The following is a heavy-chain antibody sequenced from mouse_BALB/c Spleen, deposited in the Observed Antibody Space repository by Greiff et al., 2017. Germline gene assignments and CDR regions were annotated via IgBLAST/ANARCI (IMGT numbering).Heavy chain of an antibody. D-gene: IGHD1-1*01. V-gene: IGHV1-82*01. CDR3: ARSLLRDAMDY. Sequence: QVQLKQSGPELVKPGASVKISCKASGYAFSSSWMNWVKQRPGQGLEWIGRIYPGDGDTNYNGKFKGKATLTADKSSSTAYMQLSSLTSVDSAVYFCARSLLRDAMDYWGQGTSVTVSS. CDR1: GYAFSSSW. CDR2: IYPGDGDT. J-gene: IGHJ4*01.